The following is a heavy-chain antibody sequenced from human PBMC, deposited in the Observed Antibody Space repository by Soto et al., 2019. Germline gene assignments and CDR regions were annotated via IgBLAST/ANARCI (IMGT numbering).Heavy chain of an antibody. CDR3: ARHTPAISISDH. CDR2: IYYSGST. J-gene: IGHJ4*02. V-gene: IGHV4-39*01. CDR1: GGSISSSSYY. Sequence: SETLSLTCTVSGGSISSSSYYWCWIRQPPGKGLEWIGSIYYSGSTYYNPSLKSRVTISVDTSKNQFSLKLSSVTAADTAVYYCARHTPAISISDHWGQGTLVTVSS. D-gene: IGHD2-15*01.